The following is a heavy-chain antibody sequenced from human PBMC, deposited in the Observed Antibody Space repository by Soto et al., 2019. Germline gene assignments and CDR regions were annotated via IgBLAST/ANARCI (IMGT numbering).Heavy chain of an antibody. V-gene: IGHV1-3*01. D-gene: IGHD4-4*01. Sequence: ASVKLSCTDSGYTFTSYAMHWVRQAPEQRLEWMGWINAGNGNTKYSQKFQGRVTITRDTSASTAYMELSSLRSEDTAVYYCASSYSNYALIDYYYYGMDVWGQGTTVTVSS. CDR2: INAGNGNT. CDR1: GYTFTSYA. CDR3: ASSYSNYALIDYYYYGMDV. J-gene: IGHJ6*02.